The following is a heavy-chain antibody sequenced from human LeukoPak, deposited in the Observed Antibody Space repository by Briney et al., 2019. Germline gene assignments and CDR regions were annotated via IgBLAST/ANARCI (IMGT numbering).Heavy chain of an antibody. D-gene: IGHD6-13*01. CDR3: ARGEQLETRRFDP. V-gene: IGHV4-61*08. J-gene: IGHJ5*02. CDR1: GGSISSGGYY. Sequence: SETLSLTCTVSGGSISSGGYYWSWIRQHPGKGLEWIGYIYYSGSTNYNPSLKSRVTISVDTSKNQFSLKLSSVTAADTAVYYCARGEQLETRRFDPWGQGTLVTVSS. CDR2: IYYSGST.